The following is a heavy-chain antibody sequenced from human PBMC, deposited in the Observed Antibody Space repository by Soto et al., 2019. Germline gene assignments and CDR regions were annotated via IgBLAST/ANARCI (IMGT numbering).Heavy chain of an antibody. Sequence: ETLSLTCTVSGGSISSYYWSWIRQPAGKGLEWIGRIYTSGSTNYNPSLKSRVTMSVDTSKNQFSLKLSSVTAADTAVYYCARDPHDFWSGYYTGAYYYYGMDVWGQGTTVTVSS. V-gene: IGHV4-4*07. D-gene: IGHD3-3*01. CDR3: ARDPHDFWSGYYTGAYYYYGMDV. CDR1: GGSISSYY. J-gene: IGHJ6*02. CDR2: IYTSGST.